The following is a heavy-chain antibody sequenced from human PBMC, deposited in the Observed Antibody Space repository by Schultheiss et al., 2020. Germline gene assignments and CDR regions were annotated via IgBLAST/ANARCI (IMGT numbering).Heavy chain of an antibody. CDR1: GFTFSSYA. V-gene: IGHV3-30-3*01. CDR3: ARVQRPVRGVTYYYYYGMDV. Sequence: GESLKISCAASGFTFSSYAMSWVRQAPGKGLEWVAVISYDGSNKYYADSVKGRFTISRDNAKNSLYLQMNSLRAEDTAVYYCARVQRPVRGVTYYYYYGMDVWGQGTTVTVSS. J-gene: IGHJ6*02. CDR2: ISYDGSNK. D-gene: IGHD3-10*01.